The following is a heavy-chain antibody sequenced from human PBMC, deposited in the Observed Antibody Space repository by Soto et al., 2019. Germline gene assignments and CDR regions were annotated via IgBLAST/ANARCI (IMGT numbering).Heavy chain of an antibody. Sequence: SETLSITCTVSGGSISSYYLSWIRQPPGKGLEWIGYIYYSGSTNYNPSLKSRVTISVDTSKNQFSLKLSSVTAADTAVYYCARHYYYDSSGYSFDYWGQETLVT. CDR1: GGSISSYY. D-gene: IGHD3-22*01. CDR3: ARHYYYDSSGYSFDY. V-gene: IGHV4-59*08. J-gene: IGHJ4*02. CDR2: IYYSGST.